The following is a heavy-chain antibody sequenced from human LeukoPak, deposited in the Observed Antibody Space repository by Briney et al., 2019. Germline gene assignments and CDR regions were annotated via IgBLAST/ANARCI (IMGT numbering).Heavy chain of an antibody. V-gene: IGHV3-9*01. CDR1: GFTFDDYA. J-gene: IGHJ4*02. CDR2: ISWNSGSI. CDR3: AKDWYSSSWYYFDY. Sequence: PGGSLRLSCAASGFTFDDYAMHWVRQAPGKGLDRVSGISWNSGSIGYADSVKGRFTISRDNAKNSLYLQMNSLRAEDTALYYCAKDWYSSSWYYFDYWGQGTLVTVSS. D-gene: IGHD6-13*01.